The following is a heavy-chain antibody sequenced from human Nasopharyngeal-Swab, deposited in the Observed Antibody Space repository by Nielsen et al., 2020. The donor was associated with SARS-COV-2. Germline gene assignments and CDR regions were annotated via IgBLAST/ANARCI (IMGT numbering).Heavy chain of an antibody. CDR1: GYNFTGYY. D-gene: IGHD5-18*01. V-gene: IGHV1-2*02. CDR2: INPNSGGT. CDR3: ARKEATAMEELYYYGMDV. J-gene: IGHJ6*02. Sequence: ASVKVSCKASGYNFTGYYMHWVRQAPGQGLEWMGWINPNSGGTNYAQKFQGRVTMTRDTSISTAYMELSRLRSDDKAVYYCARKEATAMEELYYYGMDVWGQGTTVTVSS.